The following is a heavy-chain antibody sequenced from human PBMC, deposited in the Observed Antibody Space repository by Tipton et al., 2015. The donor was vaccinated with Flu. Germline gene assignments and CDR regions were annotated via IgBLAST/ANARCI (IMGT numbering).Heavy chain of an antibody. CDR3: AKDQNTYYDIEWSFDY. V-gene: IGHV3-23*01. CDR1: GFTFSSYA. Sequence: SLRLSCAASGFTFSSYAMSWVRQAPGKGLEWVSAISGSGGSTYYADSVKGRFTISRDNSKNTLYLQMNSLRAEDTAVYYCAKDQNTYYDIEWSFDYWGQGTLVTVSS. CDR2: ISGSGGST. D-gene: IGHD3-9*01. J-gene: IGHJ4*02.